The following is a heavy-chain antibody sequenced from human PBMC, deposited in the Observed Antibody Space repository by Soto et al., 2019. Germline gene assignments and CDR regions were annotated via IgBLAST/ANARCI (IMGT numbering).Heavy chain of an antibody. J-gene: IGHJ4*02. CDR2: IYYSGST. Sequence: PSETLSLTCTVSGGSISDYYWSWIRQPPGKGLEWIGYIYYSGSTNYNPSLKSRVTISVDTSKNQFSLKLSSVTAADTAVYYCARSSGYSSSRFDYWGQGILVTVS. CDR3: ARSSGYSSSRFDY. D-gene: IGHD6-13*01. CDR1: GGSISDYY. V-gene: IGHV4-59*01.